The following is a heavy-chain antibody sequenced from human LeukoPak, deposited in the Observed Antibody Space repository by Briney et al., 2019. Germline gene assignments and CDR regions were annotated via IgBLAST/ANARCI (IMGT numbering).Heavy chain of an antibody. D-gene: IGHD1-7*01. J-gene: IGHJ4*02. Sequence: HPGGSLRLSCAASGLTFNTYEMNWVRQAPGKGPDWLASIPSSGSTIYYADYVKGRFTISRDNAKNSLYLQMNSLRAEDTAVYYCARGGWNYVFNYWGQGTLVTVSS. V-gene: IGHV3-48*03. CDR1: GLTFNTYE. CDR3: ARGGWNYVFNY. CDR2: IPSSGSTI.